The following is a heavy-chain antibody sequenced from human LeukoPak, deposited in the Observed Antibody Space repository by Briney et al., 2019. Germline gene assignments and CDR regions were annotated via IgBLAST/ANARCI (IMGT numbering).Heavy chain of an antibody. J-gene: IGHJ4*02. CDR2: IYPRDGST. CDR1: GYTFTAYH. V-gene: IGHV1-46*01. Sequence: ASMKVSCKTSGYTFTAYHIHWVRQAPGQGLEWMGMIYPRDGSTSYAQKFQGRVTVTRDTSTSTVHMELSGLRSEDTAVYYCARDQEAFDYWGQGTLVTVSS. CDR3: ARDQEAFDY.